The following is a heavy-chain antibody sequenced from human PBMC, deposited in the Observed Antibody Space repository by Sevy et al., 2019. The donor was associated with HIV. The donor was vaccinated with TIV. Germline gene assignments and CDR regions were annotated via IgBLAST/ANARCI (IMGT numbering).Heavy chain of an antibody. V-gene: IGHV3-23*01. CDR2: ISRSGGST. CDR1: GFTFSIYA. Sequence: GGSLRLSCAASGFTFSIYAMSWVRQAPGKGLEWVSSISRSGGSTHYADSVKGRLTISRDNSKSTLFLQMNSLRAEDTAVYYWAKVDVVVPVADYGLDVWGQGTTVTVSS. J-gene: IGHJ6*02. D-gene: IGHD2-2*01. CDR3: AKVDVVVPVADYGLDV.